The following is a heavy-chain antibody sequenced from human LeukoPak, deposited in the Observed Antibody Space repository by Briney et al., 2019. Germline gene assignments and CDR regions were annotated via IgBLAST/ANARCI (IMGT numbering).Heavy chain of an antibody. Sequence: PGGSLRLSCAASGFSFSDYSMNWVRQAPGKGLEWVSYISFSVNTKYYGDSVKGRFTISRDNAKNSLYLQMNSLRAEDTAVYYCARGPMVITFPPAYYFDYWAREPWSPSPQ. CDR1: GFSFSDYS. CDR3: ARGPMVITFPPAYYFDY. CDR2: ISFSVNTK. J-gene: IGHJ4*02. D-gene: IGHD3-16*01. V-gene: IGHV3-48*04.